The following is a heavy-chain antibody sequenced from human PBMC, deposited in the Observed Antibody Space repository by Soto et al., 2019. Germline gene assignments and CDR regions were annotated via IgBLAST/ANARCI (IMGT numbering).Heavy chain of an antibody. CDR1: GGTFSTYG. J-gene: IGHJ6*02. V-gene: IGHV1-69*18. Sequence: QVQLVQSGAEVRKPGSSVTVSCKASGGTFSTYGITWVRQAPGQGLEWMGNIIPLIGTANYAQRVRGRVTITADESTTTAYMELTTLNSEATAVNSVARVVMTTGPASFYSGLAVWAQGPTVTVSS. D-gene: IGHD4-4*01. CDR2: IIPLIGTA. CDR3: ARVVMTTGPASFYSGLAV.